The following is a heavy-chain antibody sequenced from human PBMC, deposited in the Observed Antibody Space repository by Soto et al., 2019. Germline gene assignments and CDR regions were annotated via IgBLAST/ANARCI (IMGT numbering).Heavy chain of an antibody. D-gene: IGHD7-27*01. Sequence: EVQLVESGGRLVQPGGSLRLSCAASGFTFSSYAMHWVRQAPGKGLEYVSAISSNGGSTYYANSVKGRFTISRDNSKNTLYLQMGSLRAEDMAVYYCARALGYAFDIWGQGTMVTVSS. CDR2: ISSNGGST. CDR1: GFTFSSYA. CDR3: ARALGYAFDI. V-gene: IGHV3-64*01. J-gene: IGHJ3*02.